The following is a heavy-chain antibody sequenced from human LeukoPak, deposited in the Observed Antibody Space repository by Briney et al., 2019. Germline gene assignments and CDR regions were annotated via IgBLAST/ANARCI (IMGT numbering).Heavy chain of an antibody. CDR1: GGSISSGGYY. J-gene: IGHJ4*02. V-gene: IGHV4-31*03. CDR3: ARSRQLASAIGRRPLDY. Sequence: PSETLSLTCTVSGGSISSGGYYWSWIRQHPGKGLEWIGYIYYSGSTNYNPSLKSRVTISVDKSKNQFSLKLSSVTAADTAVYYCARSRQLASAIGRRPLDYWGQGTLVTVSS. CDR2: IYYSGST. D-gene: IGHD6-6*01.